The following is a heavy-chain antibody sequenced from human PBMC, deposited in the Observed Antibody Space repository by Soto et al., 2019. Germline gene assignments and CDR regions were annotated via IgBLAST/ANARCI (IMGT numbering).Heavy chain of an antibody. CDR1: GVPITTFY. CDR2: IYYGGST. V-gene: IGHV4-59*07. D-gene: IGHD3-10*01. J-gene: IGHJ6*02. CDR3: ARGQLLHYQYGLYV. Sequence: QVQLQESGPALVRPSDSLSLMCSVSGVPITTFYWSWIRQAPGKGLEYIGYIYYGGSTHYNPALKSRVTISVDTAKNEFSLKLRSVTAADTAAYYCARGQLLHYQYGLYVWGQGTTVIV.